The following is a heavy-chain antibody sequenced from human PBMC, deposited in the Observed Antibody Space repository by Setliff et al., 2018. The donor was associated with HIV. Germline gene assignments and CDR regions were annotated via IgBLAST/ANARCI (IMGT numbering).Heavy chain of an antibody. V-gene: IGHV4-39*07. CDR2: IYYSGGT. Sequence: LSLTCTVSGGSISSSSYYWGWIRQPPGKGLEWIGTIYYSGGTYYMSSLKSRLIISLDTSKNQFSLNLRSVTAADTAVYFCASGGHRLHDYWGQGTLVTVSS. D-gene: IGHD1-26*01. CDR3: ASGGHRLHDY. J-gene: IGHJ4*02. CDR1: GGSISSSSYY.